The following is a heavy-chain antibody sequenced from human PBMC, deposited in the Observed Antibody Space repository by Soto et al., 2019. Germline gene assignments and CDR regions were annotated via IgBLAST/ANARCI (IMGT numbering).Heavy chain of an antibody. V-gene: IGHV5-51*01. J-gene: IGHJ6*02. CDR1: GYSFTSYW. CDR3: ARRPTVGSFGMDV. CDR2: IYPGDSDT. D-gene: IGHD3-10*01. Sequence: GESLKISCKGSGYSFTSYWINWVRQMPGKGLEWMGIIYPGDSDTRYSPSFQGQVTISADKSISTAYLQWSSLKASDTAMYYCARRPTVGSFGMDVWGQGTTVTVSS.